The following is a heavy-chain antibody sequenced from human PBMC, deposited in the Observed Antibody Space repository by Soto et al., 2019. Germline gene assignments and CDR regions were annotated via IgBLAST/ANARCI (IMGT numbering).Heavy chain of an antibody. V-gene: IGHV4-38-2*02. CDR1: GYLISSGYY. D-gene: IGHD3-22*01. CDR2: IDYSGRT. Sequence: PSETLSLTCSASGYLISSGYYWGWVRQTPGKGLEWLGSIDYSGRTYYSPSLKSRVSTSVDLSKNQFSLKLRSVAAADTAMYYCARATFFRKGYYDATDYYFFDYWGQGTLVTVSS. CDR3: ARATFFRKGYYDATDYYFFDY. J-gene: IGHJ4*02.